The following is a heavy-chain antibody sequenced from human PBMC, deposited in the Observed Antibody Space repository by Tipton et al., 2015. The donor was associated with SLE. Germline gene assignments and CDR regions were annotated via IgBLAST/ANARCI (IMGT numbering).Heavy chain of an antibody. CDR1: GFTFSIYA. Sequence: SLRLSCAASGFTFSIYAMNWVRQAPGKGLECVSLIIGNGLDIYYADSVKGRFTISRDNAKNTLYLQMNSLRAEDTAVYYCARDAGMHMDVWGQGTAVTVSS. V-gene: IGHV3-21*01. J-gene: IGHJ6*02. D-gene: IGHD2-2*01. CDR2: IIGNGLDI. CDR3: ARDAGMHMDV.